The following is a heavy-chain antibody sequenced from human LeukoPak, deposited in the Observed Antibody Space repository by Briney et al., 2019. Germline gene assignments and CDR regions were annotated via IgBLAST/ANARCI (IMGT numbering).Heavy chain of an antibody. CDR2: VYYNGST. CDR3: ARVRGGVRGVISFDP. V-gene: IGHV4-59*01. D-gene: IGHD3-10*01. Sequence: SETLSLTCTVTGVSITSYYWSWIRLPPGKGLEWIGYVYYNGSTKYSPSLKSRVTISVDTSKKQFSLKLSSVTAADTAVYYCARVRGGVRGVISFDPWGQGRLVTVSS. J-gene: IGHJ5*02. CDR1: GVSITSYY.